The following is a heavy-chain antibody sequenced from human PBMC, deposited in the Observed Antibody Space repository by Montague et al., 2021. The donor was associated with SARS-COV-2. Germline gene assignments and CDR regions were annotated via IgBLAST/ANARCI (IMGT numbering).Heavy chain of an antibody. CDR1: GGSISPYY. J-gene: IGHJ6*02. D-gene: IGHD3-3*01. CDR2: TSYSGST. CDR3: ARWGEYYDSPYYYYAMDV. Sequence: SETLSLTCTDSGGSISPYYWSWIRQSPGKGLECIGYTSYSGSTDYNPSLKSRVTISIDTSKNQFSLKLSPVTAADTAVYYCARWGEYYDSPYYYYAMDVWGQGTMVTVSS. V-gene: IGHV4-59*12.